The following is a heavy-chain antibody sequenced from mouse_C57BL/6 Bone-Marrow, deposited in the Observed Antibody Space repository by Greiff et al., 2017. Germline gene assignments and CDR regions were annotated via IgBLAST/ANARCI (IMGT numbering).Heavy chain of an antibody. V-gene: IGHV14-4*01. CDR3: TTAAYGYDGVAY. CDR1: GFNIKDDY. Sequence: VQLQQSRAELVRPGASVKLSCTASGFNIKDDYMHWVKQRPEQGLEWIGWIDPENGDTEYASKFQGKATIAADTYSNTAYLQLSSLTSEDTAVYYCTTAAYGYDGVAYWGQGTLVTVSA. J-gene: IGHJ3*01. D-gene: IGHD2-2*01. CDR2: IDPENGDT.